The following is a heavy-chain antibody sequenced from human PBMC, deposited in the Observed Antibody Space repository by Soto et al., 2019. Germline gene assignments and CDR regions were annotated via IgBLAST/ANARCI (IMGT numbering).Heavy chain of an antibody. CDR3: AAGTGRTDFDY. J-gene: IGHJ4*02. Sequence: EVQLVESGGGLVKPGGSLRLSCAASGLAFRHAWMSWVRQAPGKGLEWVGRIISRTDGGTTEYTAPLKDRFFRSRDDSRDTLYLQMNSLKTEDTAVYYCAAGTGRTDFDYWGQGTLVTVSS. CDR1: GLAFRHAW. D-gene: IGHD2-2*01. CDR2: IISRTDGGTT. V-gene: IGHV3-15*01.